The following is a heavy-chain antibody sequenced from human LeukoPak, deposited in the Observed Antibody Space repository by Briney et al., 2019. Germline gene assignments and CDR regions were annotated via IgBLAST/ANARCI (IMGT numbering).Heavy chain of an antibody. CDR1: GFTFGDFA. Sequence: GGSLRLSCTASGFTFGDFAMSWVRQATGKGLEWVGFIRSKAYGGTIQYAASVKGRFTISRDDSKSIAYLQMNSLRVGDTAVYHCAKARLYYYEGSGYSYFDHWGQGTLVTVSS. V-gene: IGHV3-49*04. CDR3: AKARLYYYEGSGYSYFDH. D-gene: IGHD3-22*01. CDR2: IRSKAYGGTI. J-gene: IGHJ4*02.